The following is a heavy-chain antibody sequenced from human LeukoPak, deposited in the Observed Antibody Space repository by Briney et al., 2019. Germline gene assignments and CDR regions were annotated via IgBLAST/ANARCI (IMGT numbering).Heavy chain of an antibody. Sequence: SETLSLTCTVSGGSISSYYWSWIRQPPGKGLEWIGYIYYSGSTNYNPSLKSRVTISVDTSKNQFSLKLSSVTAADTAVYYCASIVGAISYYYYYMDVWGKGTTVTVSS. CDR2: IYYSGST. CDR3: ASIVGAISYYYYYMDV. D-gene: IGHD1-26*01. CDR1: GGSISSYY. J-gene: IGHJ6*03. V-gene: IGHV4-59*08.